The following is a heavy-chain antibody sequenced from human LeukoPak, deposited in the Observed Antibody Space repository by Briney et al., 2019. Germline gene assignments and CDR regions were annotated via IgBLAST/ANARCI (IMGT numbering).Heavy chain of an antibody. D-gene: IGHD4-17*01. CDR3: ASVRGKVTTLYYFDY. V-gene: IGHV4-31*03. CDR2: IYYSGST. J-gene: IGHJ4*02. CDR1: GGSISSGGYY. Sequence: SQTLSLTCTVSGGSISSGGYYWSWIRQHPGKGLEWIGYIYYSGSTYYNPSLKSRVTISVDTSKNQFSLKLSSVTAADTAVYYCASVRGKVTTLYYFDYWGQGTLVTVSS.